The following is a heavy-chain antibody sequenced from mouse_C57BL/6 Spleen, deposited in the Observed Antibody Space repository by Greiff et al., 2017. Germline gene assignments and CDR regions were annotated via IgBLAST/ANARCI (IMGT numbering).Heavy chain of an antibody. CDR1: GYTFTDYE. CDR3: TRWVSYYGNDYYAMDY. J-gene: IGHJ4*01. D-gene: IGHD2-10*01. CDR2: IDPETGGT. V-gene: IGHV1-15*01. Sequence: QVQLQQSGAELVRPGASVTLSCKASGYTFTDYEMHWVKQTPVHGLEWIGAIDPETGGTAYNQKFKGKAILTADKSSSTAYMALRSLTSEDSAVYYCTRWVSYYGNDYYAMDYWGQGTSVTVSS.